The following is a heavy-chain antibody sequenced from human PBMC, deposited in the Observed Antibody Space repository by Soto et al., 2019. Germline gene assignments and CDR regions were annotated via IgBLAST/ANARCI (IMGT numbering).Heavy chain of an antibody. Sequence: HPGGSLRLSCGASGLSVSDNYMGWVRQAPGRGLEWVSVMYAGGDTHYADSVKGRFTISRDKSENTLYLQMNSLRDEDTGVYFCVSRIPSWVFDYWGLGTLVTVS. CDR1: GLSVSDNY. D-gene: IGHD2-21*01. V-gene: IGHV3-53*01. CDR3: VSRIPSWVFDY. J-gene: IGHJ4*01. CDR2: MYAGGDT.